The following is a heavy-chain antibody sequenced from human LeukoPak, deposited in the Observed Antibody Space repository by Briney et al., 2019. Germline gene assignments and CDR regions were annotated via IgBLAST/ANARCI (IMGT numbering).Heavy chain of an antibody. CDR2: IYSSGST. CDR1: GGSISSYY. CDR3: ARQGSGGRAFDI. D-gene: IGHD1-26*01. Sequence: SETLSLTCIVSGGSISSYYWSWIRQPPGKGLEWIGYIYSSGSTNSNPSLKSRVTISVDTSKSQFSLKMTSVTAADTAVYYCARQGSGGRAFDIWGQGTMVTFST. J-gene: IGHJ3*02. V-gene: IGHV4-59*08.